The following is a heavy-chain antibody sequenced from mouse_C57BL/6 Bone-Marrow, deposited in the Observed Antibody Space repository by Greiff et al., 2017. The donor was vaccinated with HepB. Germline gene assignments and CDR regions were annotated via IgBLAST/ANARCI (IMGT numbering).Heavy chain of an antibody. CDR2: INPNNGGT. Sequence: EVQLQQSGPELVKPGASVKIPCKASGYTFTDYNMDWVKQSHGKSLEWIGDINPNNGGTNYNQKFKGKDTLTVDKSSSTAYMELRSMTSEDTAVYYCARMNTVGAQWYFDVWGTGTTVTVSS. CDR1: GYTFTDYN. V-gene: IGHV1-18*01. J-gene: IGHJ1*03. CDR3: ARMNTVGAQWYFDV. D-gene: IGHD1-1*01.